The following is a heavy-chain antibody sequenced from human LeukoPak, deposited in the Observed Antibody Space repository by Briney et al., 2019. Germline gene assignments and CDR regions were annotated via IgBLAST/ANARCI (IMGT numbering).Heavy chain of an antibody. J-gene: IGHJ4*02. V-gene: IGHV3-66*01. CDR2: IYSGGST. CDR3: ARDRSVTPSGYSYGQGSFFVY. Sequence: GGSLRLSCAASGFTVSSNYMSWVRQAPGKGLEWVSVIYSGGSTYYADSVKGRFTISRDNSKNTLYLQMDSLRAEDTAVYYCARDRSVTPSGYSYGQGSFFVYWGQGTLVTVSS. CDR1: GFTVSSNY. D-gene: IGHD5-18*01.